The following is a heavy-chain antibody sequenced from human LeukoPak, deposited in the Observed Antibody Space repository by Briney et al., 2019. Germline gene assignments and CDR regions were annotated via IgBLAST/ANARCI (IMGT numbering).Heavy chain of an antibody. CDR2: INPSGGST. CDR1: GYTFTSYY. V-gene: IGHV1-46*01. J-gene: IGHJ4*02. Sequence: ASVKVSCKASGYTFTSYYMHWVRQAPGQGLEWMGIINPSGGSTSYAQKFQGRVTMTRDTSTSIVYMELSSLRSEDTAVYYCARDERANNYYDSSGLGDYWGQGTLVTVSS. D-gene: IGHD3-22*01. CDR3: ARDERANNYYDSSGLGDY.